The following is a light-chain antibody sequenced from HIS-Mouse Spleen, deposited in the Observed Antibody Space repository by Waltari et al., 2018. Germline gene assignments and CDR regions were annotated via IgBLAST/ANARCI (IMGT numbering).Light chain of an antibody. Sequence: DIVMTQSPDSLAVSLGERATINCKSSQSVLYSSNNKNYLAWYQQKPGQPPTLHIYWASSRESGVPDRCSGSGSGTDFTLTISSLQAEDVAVYYCQQYYSTPTFGQGTKVEIK. CDR3: QQYYSTPT. CDR2: WAS. CDR1: QSVLYSSNNKNY. V-gene: IGKV4-1*01. J-gene: IGKJ1*01.